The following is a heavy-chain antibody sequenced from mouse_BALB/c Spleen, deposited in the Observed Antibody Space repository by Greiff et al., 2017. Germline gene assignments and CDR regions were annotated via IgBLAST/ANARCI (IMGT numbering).Heavy chain of an antibody. Sequence: LQQSGAELVKPGASVKMSCKASGYTFTSYNMHWVKQTPGQGLEWIGAIYPGNGDTSYNQKFKGKATLTADKSSSTAYMQLSSLTSEDSAVYYCARGVIYYGYDGDYWGQGTTLTVSS. CDR2: IYPGNGDT. CDR1: GYTFTSYN. CDR3: ARGVIYYGYDGDY. D-gene: IGHD2-2*01. J-gene: IGHJ2*01. V-gene: IGHV1-12*01.